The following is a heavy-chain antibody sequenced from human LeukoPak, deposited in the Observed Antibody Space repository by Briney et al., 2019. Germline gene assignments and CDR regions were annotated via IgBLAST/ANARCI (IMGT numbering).Heavy chain of an antibody. V-gene: IGHV3-30*04. CDR2: ISYDGSNK. J-gene: IGHJ6*04. CDR3: ARGRSYNWNPRHGMDV. D-gene: IGHD1-1*01. CDR1: GFTFSSYA. Sequence: GRSLRLSCAASGFTFSSYAMHWVRQAPGKGLEWVAVISYDGSNKYYADSVKGRFTISRDNSKNTLYLQMNSLRAEDTAVYYCARGRSYNWNPRHGMDVWGKGTTVTVSS.